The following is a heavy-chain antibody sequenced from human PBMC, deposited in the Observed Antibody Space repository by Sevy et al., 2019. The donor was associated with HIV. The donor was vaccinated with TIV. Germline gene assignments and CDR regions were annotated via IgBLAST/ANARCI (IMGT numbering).Heavy chain of an antibody. CDR2: ISSSSTYI. Sequence: GGSLRLSCAASGFTFSTYNMNWVRQAPGKGLEWVSSISSSSTYIYYADSVKGRFTIARDNAKNSLYLQMNSLRAEDTAVYYCARDLVLPATTDYYYYGMDVWGQGTTVTISS. D-gene: IGHD2-15*01. V-gene: IGHV3-21*01. CDR1: GFTFSTYN. CDR3: ARDLVLPATTDYYYYGMDV. J-gene: IGHJ6*02.